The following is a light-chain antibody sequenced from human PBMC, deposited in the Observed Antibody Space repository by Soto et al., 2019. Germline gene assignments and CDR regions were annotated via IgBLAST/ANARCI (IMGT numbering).Light chain of an antibody. V-gene: IGKV3-20*01. CDR3: QQYDSSPIT. CDR1: QSVSSNY. J-gene: IGKJ5*01. Sequence: IVLTQSPGTLSLSPGERATLSCRASQSVSSNYLAWYQQKPGQAPSLLIYGASRRATGIPDRFSGSGSGTDFTLTISRLEPEDFAVYYCQQYDSSPITFGQGTRLEI. CDR2: GAS.